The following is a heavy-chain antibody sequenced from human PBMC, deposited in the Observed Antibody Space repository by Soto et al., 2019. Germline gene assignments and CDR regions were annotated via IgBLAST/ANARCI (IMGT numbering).Heavy chain of an antibody. CDR2: IYYSGST. J-gene: IGHJ3*02. CDR1: GGSISSYY. Sequence: QVQLQESGPGLVKPSETLSLTCTVSGGSISSYYWSWIRQPPGKGLESIGYIYYSGSTNYNPSLKSRLTISVDTSKNQFSLKLSSVTAADTAVYYCARYCSGGSCYPDAFDIWGQGTMVTVSS. D-gene: IGHD2-15*01. CDR3: ARYCSGGSCYPDAFDI. V-gene: IGHV4-59*01.